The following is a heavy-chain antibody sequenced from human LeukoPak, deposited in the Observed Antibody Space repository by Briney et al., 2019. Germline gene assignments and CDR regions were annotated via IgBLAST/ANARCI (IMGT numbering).Heavy chain of an antibody. V-gene: IGHV3-7*04. CDR2: IKQDGSEK. J-gene: IGHJ3*02. Sequence: GGSQRLSCVASGFTFSSYWMTWVRQAPGKGLEWVANIKQDGSEKYYVDYAKGRFTISRDNAKNSLYLQMNSLRAEDTAVYHCARISLDAFDIWGQGTMVTVSS. CDR3: ARISLDAFDI. CDR1: GFTFSSYW.